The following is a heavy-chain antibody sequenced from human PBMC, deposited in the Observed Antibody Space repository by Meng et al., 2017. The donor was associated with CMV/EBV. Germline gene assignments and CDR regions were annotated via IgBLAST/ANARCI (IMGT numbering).Heavy chain of an antibody. J-gene: IGHJ3*02. D-gene: IGHD6-19*01. V-gene: IGHV3-30*04. CDR3: ASEQKGSGWYRAAFYI. CDR1: GFTFSSYA. CDR2: ISYDGSNK. Sequence: GESLKISCAASGFTFSSYAMHWVRQAPGKGLEWVAVISYDGSNKYYADSVKGRFTISRDNSKNKLYLQMNSLRAEDTAVYYCASEQKGSGWYRAAFYIWGQGTMVTVSS.